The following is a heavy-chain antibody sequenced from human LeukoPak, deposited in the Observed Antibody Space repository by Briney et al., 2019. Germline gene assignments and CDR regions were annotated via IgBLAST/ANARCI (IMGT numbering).Heavy chain of an antibody. J-gene: IGHJ4*02. V-gene: IGHV4-59*12. CDR2: IYYSGST. D-gene: IGHD6-6*01. CDR3: ASGRIAALDY. CDR1: GGSISSYY. Sequence: SETLSLTCTVSGGSISSYYWSWIRQPPGKGLEWIGYIYYSGSTNYNPSLKSRVTMSVDTSKNQSSLKLSSVTAADTAVYYCASGRIAALDYWGQGTLVAVSS.